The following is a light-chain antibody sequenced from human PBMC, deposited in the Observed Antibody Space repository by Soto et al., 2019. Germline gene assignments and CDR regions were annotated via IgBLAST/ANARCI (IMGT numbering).Light chain of an antibody. Sequence: DIQLTQCPSFLSASVGDRVTITCRASQSISTYLSWYQHKPGKAPKLLMYGASYLKSGVPTRFSGSGSGTDFTLTISSLQPEDFAIYYCQQTYTTPEITFGQGTRLEIK. V-gene: IGKV1-39*01. CDR3: QQTYTTPEIT. CDR2: GAS. CDR1: QSISTY. J-gene: IGKJ5*01.